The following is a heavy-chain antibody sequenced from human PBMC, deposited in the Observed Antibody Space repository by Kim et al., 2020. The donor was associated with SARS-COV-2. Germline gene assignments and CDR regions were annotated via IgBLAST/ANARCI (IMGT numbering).Heavy chain of an antibody. D-gene: IGHD4-17*01. V-gene: IGHV3-11*04. J-gene: IGHJ4*02. CDR3: AGGTHMGGDYSWSDY. Sequence: DCAKGRFTISRGKAKNSLYLQMNSLRAEDTAVYYCAGGTHMGGDYSWSDYWGQGTLVTVAS.